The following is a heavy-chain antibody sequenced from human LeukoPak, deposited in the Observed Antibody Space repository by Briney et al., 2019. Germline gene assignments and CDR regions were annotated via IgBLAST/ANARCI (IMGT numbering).Heavy chain of an antibody. CDR3: ARVILVWFGELYHMDV. CDR2: IYYSGRT. J-gene: IGHJ6*03. V-gene: IGHV4-34*01. Sequence: NPSETLSLTCAVCGESFSGYYWRGVRQPSAKGRVERVGIYYSGRTYYNPSLKSRVTISVDTSKNQFSLKLSSVTAADTAVYYCARVILVWFGELYHMDVWGKGTTVTVSS. CDR1: GESFSGYY. D-gene: IGHD3-10*01.